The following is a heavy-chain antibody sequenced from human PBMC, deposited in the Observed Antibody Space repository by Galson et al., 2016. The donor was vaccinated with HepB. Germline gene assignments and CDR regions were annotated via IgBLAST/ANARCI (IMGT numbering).Heavy chain of an antibody. CDR3: ARDSTITAFGVVIIGSGWFDP. CDR1: GYTFTSSG. V-gene: IGHV1-3*01. Sequence: SVKVSCKASGYTFTSSGMHWVRQAPGQRLEWMGWINAGDGNTRYSQKFQGRVTITRDTSTSTAYMELRSLRSDDTAVYYCARDSTITAFGVVIIGSGWFDPWGQGTLVTVSS. D-gene: IGHD3-3*01. J-gene: IGHJ5*02. CDR2: INAGDGNT.